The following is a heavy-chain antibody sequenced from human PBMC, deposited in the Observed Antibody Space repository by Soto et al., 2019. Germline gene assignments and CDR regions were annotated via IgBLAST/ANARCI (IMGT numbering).Heavy chain of an antibody. CDR2: IIWQSGYT. Sequence: EVQLVESGGGLVQPGRSLRLSCVASGFAFGDYAMHWVRQTPGKGLEWVGMIIWQSGYTDYADSVKGRFTISRDNAKNSVFLQMNSLRVEDTALYYCAKDMAGDLIGFFDSWGQGTLVAVSS. CDR1: GFAFGDYA. D-gene: IGHD6-19*01. V-gene: IGHV3-9*01. CDR3: AKDMAGDLIGFFDS. J-gene: IGHJ4*02.